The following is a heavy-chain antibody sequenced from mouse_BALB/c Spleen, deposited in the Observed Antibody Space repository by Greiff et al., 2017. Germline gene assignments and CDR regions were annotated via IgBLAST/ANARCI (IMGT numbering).Heavy chain of an antibody. CDR2: ISSGGSYT. J-gene: IGHJ3*01. D-gene: IGHD1-2*01. CDR1: GFTFSSYA. Sequence: EVQGVESGGGLVKPGGSLKLSCAASGFTFSSYAMSWVRQSPEKRLEWVAEISSGGSYTYYPDTVTGRFTISRDNAKNTLYLEMSSLRSEDTAMYYGARWGRTTATGFAYWGQGTLVTVSA. CDR3: ARWGRTTATGFAY. V-gene: IGHV5-9-4*01.